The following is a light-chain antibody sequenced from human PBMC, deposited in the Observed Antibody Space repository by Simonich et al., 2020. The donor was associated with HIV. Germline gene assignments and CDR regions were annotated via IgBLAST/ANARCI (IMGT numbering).Light chain of an antibody. CDR1: QSVSSN. V-gene: IGKV3-15*01. CDR3: QQYNNWYT. CDR2: GAS. Sequence: EIVMTQSPGTLSVSPRERATLFCSASQSVSSNLAWYQQKPGQAPRLLIYGASIRATGVPGRFSGSGSGTEFTLTISTMQSEDFAVYYCQQYNNWYTFGQGTKLEIK. J-gene: IGKJ2*01.